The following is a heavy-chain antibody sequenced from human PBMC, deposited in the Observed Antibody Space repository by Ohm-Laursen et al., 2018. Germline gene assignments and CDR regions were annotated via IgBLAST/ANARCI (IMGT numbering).Heavy chain of an antibody. CDR1: GGSISSGGYY. CDR2: IYYSGST. V-gene: IGHV4-31*03. D-gene: IGHD6-13*01. Sequence: TLSLTCSVSGGSISSGGYYWSCIRQHPGKGLEWIGYIYYSGSTYYNPSLKSRVTISVDTSKNQFSLKLSSVTAADTAVYYCARTIPSIAAKWFDPWGQGTLVTVSS. CDR3: ARTIPSIAAKWFDP. J-gene: IGHJ5*02.